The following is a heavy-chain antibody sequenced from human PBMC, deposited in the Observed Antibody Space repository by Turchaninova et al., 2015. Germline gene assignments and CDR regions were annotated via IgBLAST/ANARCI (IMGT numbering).Heavy chain of an antibody. D-gene: IGHD4-17*01. CDR3: TRRSSHGAADY. CDR2: IHYSGST. V-gene: IGHV4-59*01. Sequence: QVQLQESGPGLVKPSGTLSLTCTVSSGPMSSYYWNWIRQPPGKGLGWFGYIHYSGSTNSSPPLKSRVTMSVDPSKNPFALNLSSVTAADTAVYYCTRRSSHGAADYWGQGTLVTVSS. CDR1: SGPMSSYY. J-gene: IGHJ4*02.